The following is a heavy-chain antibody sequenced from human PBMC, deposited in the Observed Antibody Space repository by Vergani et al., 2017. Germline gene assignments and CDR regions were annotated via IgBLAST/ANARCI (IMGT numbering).Heavy chain of an antibody. CDR2: IHPADSDT. J-gene: IGHJ4*02. CDR1: GYSFTNYW. D-gene: IGHD3-22*01. V-gene: IGHV5-51*01. CDR3: ARLYGRDSSGSKCFDY. Sequence: EVQLVQSGAEVKKPGESLKISCQISGYSFTNYWIGWVRQMPGKGLEWMGIIHPADSDTRYSPSFQGQVTTSVDKSISTAYLQRSSLRASDSAMYYCARLYGRDSSGSKCFDYWGQGTLVTVSS.